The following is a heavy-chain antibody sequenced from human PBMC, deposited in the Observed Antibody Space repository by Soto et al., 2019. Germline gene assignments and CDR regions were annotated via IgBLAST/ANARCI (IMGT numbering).Heavy chain of an antibody. CDR1: GGSISSGYYY. Sequence: SETLSLTCSVSGGSISSGYYYWSWIRQPPGKGLEWIGNIYYSGNTYYNPSLKSRLIISIDTSKNQFSLKVGSVTAADTAVYYCAGAVSDFDVRRYRTSYFDQWGQGILVTVSS. CDR3: AGAVSDFDVRRYRTSYFDQ. D-gene: IGHD3-10*02. CDR2: IYYSGNT. J-gene: IGHJ4*02. V-gene: IGHV4-30-4*01.